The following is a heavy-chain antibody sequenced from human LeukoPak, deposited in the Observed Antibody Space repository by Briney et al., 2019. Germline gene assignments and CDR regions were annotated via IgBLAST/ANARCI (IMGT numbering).Heavy chain of an antibody. CDR2: IRYDGSNK. Sequence: GGSLRLSCAASGFTFSSYGMHWVRQAPDKGLEWVAFIRYDGSNKYYADSVKGRFTMSRDNSKNTLYLQMNSLRAEDTAVYYCAKERRVYTPFERPTFDYLGQGTIVTDSS. J-gene: IGHJ4*02. CDR1: GFTFSSYG. D-gene: IGHD3-16*01. V-gene: IGHV3-30*02. CDR3: AKERRVYTPFERPTFDY.